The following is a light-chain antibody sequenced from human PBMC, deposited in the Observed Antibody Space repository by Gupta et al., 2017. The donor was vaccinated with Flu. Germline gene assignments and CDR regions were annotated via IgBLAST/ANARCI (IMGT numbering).Light chain of an antibody. CDR3: QQDYNLPLT. Sequence: DIQMTQSPSSLSASVGDRVTITCQASQDISNYLNWYQQKPGKAPKLLIYDASKVETGVPSRFSGSGSGTDFTFTISSRHPEDVATYYCQQDYNLPLTFGGGTKVEIK. CDR1: QDISNY. CDR2: DAS. V-gene: IGKV1-33*01. J-gene: IGKJ4*01.